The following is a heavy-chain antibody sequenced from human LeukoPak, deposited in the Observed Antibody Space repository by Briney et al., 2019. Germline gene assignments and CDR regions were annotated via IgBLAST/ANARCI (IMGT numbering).Heavy chain of an antibody. J-gene: IGHJ4*02. D-gene: IGHD2-15*01. CDR1: GFTFSSYG. Sequence: GGSLRLSCAASGFTFSSYGMHWVRQAPGKGLEWVAVISYDGSNKYYADSVKGRFTISRDNSKNTLYLQMNSLRAEDTAVYYCAKGPICSGGSCYGSYFDYWGQGTLVTVSS. CDR3: AKGPICSGGSCYGSYFDY. V-gene: IGHV3-30*18. CDR2: ISYDGSNK.